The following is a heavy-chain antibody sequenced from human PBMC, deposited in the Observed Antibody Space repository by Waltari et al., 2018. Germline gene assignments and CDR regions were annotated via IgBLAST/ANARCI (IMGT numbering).Heavy chain of an antibody. CDR2: INQSGST. J-gene: IGHJ3*02. D-gene: IGHD3-16*02. CDR1: GGSFSGYY. CDR3: ARDRLDYDYIWGSYRSDAFDI. V-gene: IGHV4-34*01. Sequence: QVQLQQWGAGLLKPSETLSLTCAVYGGSFSGYYWSWIRQPPGKGLEWIGEINQSGSTNYNPSLKSRVTISVDTSKNQFSLKLSSVTAADTAVYYCARDRLDYDYIWGSYRSDAFDIWGQGTMVTVSS.